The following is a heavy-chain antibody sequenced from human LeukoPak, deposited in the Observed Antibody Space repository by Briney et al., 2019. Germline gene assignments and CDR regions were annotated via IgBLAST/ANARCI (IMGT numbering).Heavy chain of an antibody. D-gene: IGHD2-2*01. V-gene: IGHV3-7*01. CDR3: ARDAPRGVWPAATGFDY. J-gene: IGHJ4*02. CDR1: GGSFSGYY. CDR2: IKQDGSEK. Sequence: ETLSLTCAVYGGSFSGYYWSWIRQPPGKGLEWVANIKQDGSEKYYVDSVKGRFTISRDNAKNSLYLQMNSLRAEDTAVYYCARDAPRGVWPAATGFDYWGQGTLVTVSS.